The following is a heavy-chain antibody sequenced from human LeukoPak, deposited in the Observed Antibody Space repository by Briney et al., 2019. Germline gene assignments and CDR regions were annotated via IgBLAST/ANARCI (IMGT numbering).Heavy chain of an antibody. CDR3: ARGGGRTQLGYCSSTSCKPFDY. J-gene: IGHJ4*02. CDR1: GGPFSGYY. Sequence: SETLSLTCAVYGGPFSGYYWSWIRQPPGKGLEWIGEINHSGSTNYNPSLKSRVTISVDTSKNQFSLKLSSVTAADTAVYYCARGGGRTQLGYCSSTSCKPFDYWGQGTLVTVSS. D-gene: IGHD2-2*01. CDR2: INHSGST. V-gene: IGHV4-34*01.